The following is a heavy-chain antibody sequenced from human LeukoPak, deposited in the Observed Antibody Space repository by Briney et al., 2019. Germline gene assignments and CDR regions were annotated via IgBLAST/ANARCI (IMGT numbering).Heavy chain of an antibody. CDR1: GITFSSYG. CDR3: AKPIWGAFPREMDV. Sequence: GGTLRLSCAASGITFSSYGMSWVRQAPGKGLEWVSSISSTGGTTYYADSVQGRFTISRDNSNNTLYLQMNSLRAGDTALYYCAKPIWGAFPREMDVWGKGTTVTISS. D-gene: IGHD3-16*01. J-gene: IGHJ6*04. CDR2: ISSTGGTT. V-gene: IGHV3-23*01.